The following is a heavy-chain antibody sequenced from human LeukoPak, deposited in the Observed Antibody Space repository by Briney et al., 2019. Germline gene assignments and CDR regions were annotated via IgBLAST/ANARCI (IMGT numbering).Heavy chain of an antibody. Sequence: GGSLRLSCAASGFTFSNYGMHWVRQAPGKGLEWVAFIRYDGSNKYYADSVKGRFTISRDNSKNTLFLQMNSLRAEDTAVYYCAKDLIYCHGGSCYWGQGTLVTVSS. V-gene: IGHV3-30*02. CDR2: IRYDGSNK. CDR3: AKDLIYCHGGSCY. J-gene: IGHJ4*02. D-gene: IGHD2-15*01. CDR1: GFTFSNYG.